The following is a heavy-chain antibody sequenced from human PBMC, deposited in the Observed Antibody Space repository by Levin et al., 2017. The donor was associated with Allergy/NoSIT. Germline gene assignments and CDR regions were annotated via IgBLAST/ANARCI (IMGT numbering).Heavy chain of an antibody. CDR2: ITPNSGNT. V-gene: IGHV1-2*02. CDR1: GYTFRNYY. CDR3: ARGGTVTSFQLCDY. D-gene: IGHD4-17*01. J-gene: IGHJ4*02. Sequence: GASVKVSCKTSGYTFRNYYIHWVRQAPGQGLEWMGWITPNSGNTHSAQKLQDRVTMTTDTSISTAFMELSRLRSDDTAVYYCARGGTVTSFQLCDYWGQGTLVTVSS.